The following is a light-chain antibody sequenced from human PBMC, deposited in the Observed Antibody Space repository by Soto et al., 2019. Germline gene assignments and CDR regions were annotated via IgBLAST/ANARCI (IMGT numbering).Light chain of an antibody. CDR1: QSVSSTY. J-gene: IGKJ1*01. CDR2: GAS. Sequence: EIVLTQSPGTLSLFPGERATFSCRASQSVSSTYLAWYQQKPGQAPRLLIYGASSRATGIPDRFSGSRSGTDFTLTTSRLEPEDSALYYCQQYGSSPRTFGQGTKAEI. CDR3: QQYGSSPRT. V-gene: IGKV3-20*01.